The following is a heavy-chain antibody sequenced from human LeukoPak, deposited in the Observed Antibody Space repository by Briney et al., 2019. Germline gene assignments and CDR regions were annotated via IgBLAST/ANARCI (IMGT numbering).Heavy chain of an antibody. Sequence: GGSLRPSCAAPDSSFSSHGIHWVRQAPGRGLEWVAGISVNGDTFHIDSVRGRFTISRENAKNSLYLQMNSLRVEDTALYYCARNWGNLYFDLWGRGTLVTVSS. CDR1: DSSFSSHG. V-gene: IGHV3-13*01. CDR2: ISVNGDT. D-gene: IGHD3-16*01. CDR3: ARNWGNLYFDL. J-gene: IGHJ2*01.